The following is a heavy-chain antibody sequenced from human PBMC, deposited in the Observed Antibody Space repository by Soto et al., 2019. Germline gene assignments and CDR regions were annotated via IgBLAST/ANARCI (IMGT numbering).Heavy chain of an antibody. J-gene: IGHJ4*02. V-gene: IGHV1-2*02. Sequence: ASVKVSCKAPGYTFTGYYMHWVRQAPGQGLEWMGWINPKSGGTNYSQKFQVRVTMTRDTSISTAYMELSRLRSDHGAVYYWANHFDYWGQGTLVTVSS. CDR3: ANHFDY. CDR2: INPKSGGT. CDR1: GYTFTGYY.